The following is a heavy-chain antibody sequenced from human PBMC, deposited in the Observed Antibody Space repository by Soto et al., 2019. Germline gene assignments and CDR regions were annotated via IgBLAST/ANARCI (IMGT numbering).Heavy chain of an antibody. Sequence: QVQLVDSGGGVVQPGTSLRLSCAASGFTFSSYGMHWVRQAPGKGLEWVALISYDGSNKYYADSVKGRFTISRDNSKNTLYLQMNSLRAEDTAVYYCARDHGTVAGTSWGQGTLVTVSS. CDR1: GFTFSSYG. D-gene: IGHD6-19*01. CDR2: ISYDGSNK. CDR3: ARDHGTVAGTS. J-gene: IGHJ5*02. V-gene: IGHV3-30-3*01.